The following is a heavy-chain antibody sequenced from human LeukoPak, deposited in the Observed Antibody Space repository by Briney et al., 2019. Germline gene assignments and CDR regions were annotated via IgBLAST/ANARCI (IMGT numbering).Heavy chain of an antibody. Sequence: GSLRLSCAASGFTFSSYWMSWVRQAPGKGPECVANIKEDGSEKNYVDSVKGRFTISRDNAKNSLYLQMNSLRAEDTAVYYCAKAVAARWLDPWGQGTLVIVSS. CDR2: IKEDGSEK. CDR3: AKAVAARWLDP. D-gene: IGHD6-19*01. V-gene: IGHV3-7*01. CDR1: GFTFSSYW. J-gene: IGHJ5*02.